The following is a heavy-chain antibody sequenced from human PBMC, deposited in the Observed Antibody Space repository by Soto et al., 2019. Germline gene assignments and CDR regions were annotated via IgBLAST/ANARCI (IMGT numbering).Heavy chain of an antibody. J-gene: IGHJ4*02. CDR1: GYTFTAYY. CDR3: ARDNYGPLDY. V-gene: IGHV1-2*02. D-gene: IGHD3-10*01. CDR2: GDPNRCGT. Sequence: QVQLVQSGAEVKKPGASVKVSCRPSGYTFTAYYIHWVRQAPGQGLEWMGWGDPNRCGTRDAQNFQGRVTMTRDTSTRPVYMELNWLRSDDTALYYCARDNYGPLDYWGQGTLVTVSS.